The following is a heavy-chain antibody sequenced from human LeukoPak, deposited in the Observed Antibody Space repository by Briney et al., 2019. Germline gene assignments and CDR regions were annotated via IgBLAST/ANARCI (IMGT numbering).Heavy chain of an antibody. Sequence: GGSLRLSCAASGFTFSRYAMSWVRQTPGKGLEWVSAISGSGGSTYYADSMKGRFSISRDNSKNTLYLQMNSLRAEDTAVYYCGKRRDYFDYWGQGTLVSVSS. V-gene: IGHV3-23*01. J-gene: IGHJ4*02. CDR1: GFTFSRYA. CDR2: ISGSGGST. CDR3: GKRRDYFDY.